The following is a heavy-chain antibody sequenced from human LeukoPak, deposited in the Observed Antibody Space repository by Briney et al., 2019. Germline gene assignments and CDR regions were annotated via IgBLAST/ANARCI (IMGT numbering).Heavy chain of an antibody. J-gene: IGHJ4*02. V-gene: IGHV1-2*02. CDR1: GYTFTGYY. D-gene: IGHD6-19*01. CDR3: ARLAVAGIYYFDY. CDR2: INPNSGGT. Sequence: GASVKVSCKASGYTFTGYYMHWVRQAPGQGLEWMGWINPNSGGTNYAQKFQGRVTMTRDTSISTAYMELSRLRSDDTAVYYCARLAVAGIYYFDYWGQGTLVTVSS.